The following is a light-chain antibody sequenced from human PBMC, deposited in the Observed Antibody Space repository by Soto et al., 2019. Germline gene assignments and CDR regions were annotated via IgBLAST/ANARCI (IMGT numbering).Light chain of an antibody. CDR3: QKYNSAPRA. Sequence: DIQMTQSPSSLSASVGDRVTITCRASQGISNFLAWYQQKPGKVPKLLIYDASTLQSGVPSRFSGSGSGTDFTLTISSLQPEDVTTYYCQKYNSAPRAFGQGTKVEIK. CDR1: QGISNF. V-gene: IGKV1-27*01. CDR2: DAS. J-gene: IGKJ1*01.